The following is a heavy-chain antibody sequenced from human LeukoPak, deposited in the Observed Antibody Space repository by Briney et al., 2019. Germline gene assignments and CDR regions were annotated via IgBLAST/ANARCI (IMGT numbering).Heavy chain of an antibody. Sequence: ASVKVSCEASGYTVTNYYIHWVRQSPGQGLEWLGIINPSGGSTTYAQKFQGRVPMTRDASTSTVYMELSSLRSDETAVYYCARGGKGNADGYNQALDYWGQGTLVTVSS. CDR1: GYTVTNYY. CDR2: INPSGGST. D-gene: IGHD5-24*01. V-gene: IGHV1-46*01. CDR3: ARGGKGNADGYNQALDY. J-gene: IGHJ4*02.